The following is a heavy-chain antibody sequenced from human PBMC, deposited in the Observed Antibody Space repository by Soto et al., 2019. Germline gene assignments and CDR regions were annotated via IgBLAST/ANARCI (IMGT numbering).Heavy chain of an antibody. CDR2: IYYSGST. Sequence: PSETLSLTCTVSGGSLSSYYWSWIRQPPGKGLEWIGYIYYSGSTYYNPSLKSRVTISVDTSKNQFSLKLSSVTAADTAVYYCARRGFIAVVRDFYYGMDVWGQGTTVTVSS. J-gene: IGHJ6*02. CDR1: GGSLSSYY. CDR3: ARRGFIAVVRDFYYGMDV. V-gene: IGHV4-59*08. D-gene: IGHD3-10*01.